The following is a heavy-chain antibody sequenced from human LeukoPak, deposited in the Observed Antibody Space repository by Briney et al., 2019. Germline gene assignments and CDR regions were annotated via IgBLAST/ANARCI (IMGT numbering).Heavy chain of an antibody. D-gene: IGHD3-22*01. CDR1: GGSVSSGSYY. CDR3: ASLTYYYDSSGYAYYLDY. V-gene: IGHV4-61*01. J-gene: IGHJ4*02. Sequence: SETLSLTCTVSGGSVSSGSYYWSWIRQPPGKGLEWIRYIYYSGSTNYNPSLKSRVTISVDTSKNQFSLKLSSVTAADTAVYYCASLTYYYDSSGYAYYLDYWGQGTLVTVSS. CDR2: IYYSGST.